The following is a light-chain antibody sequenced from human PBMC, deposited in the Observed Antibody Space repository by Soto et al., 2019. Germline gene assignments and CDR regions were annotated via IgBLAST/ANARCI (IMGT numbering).Light chain of an antibody. CDR3: QQYYSYPRT. V-gene: IGKV1-8*01. Sequence: AIRMTQSPSSFSASTGDRVTITCRASQGISSYLAWYQQKPGKAPKLLIYAASTLQSGDPSRFSGSGSGTDFTLTISCLQSEDFATYYCQQYYSYPRTLGAGTKVDIK. CDR2: AAS. CDR1: QGISSY. J-gene: IGKJ3*01.